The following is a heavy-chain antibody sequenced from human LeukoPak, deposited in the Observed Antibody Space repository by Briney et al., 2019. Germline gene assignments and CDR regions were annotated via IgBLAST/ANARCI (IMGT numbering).Heavy chain of an antibody. CDR3: ARLLDGYNFDY. CDR2: IIPILGIA. V-gene: IGHV1-69*02. D-gene: IGHD5-24*01. CDR1: GGTFSSYT. J-gene: IGHJ4*02. Sequence: ASVKVSCKASGGTFSSYTISWVRQAPGQGLEWMGRIIPILGIANYAQKFQGRVTITADKSTSTAYMELSSLRSEDTAVYYCARLLDGYNFDYWGQGTLVTVSS.